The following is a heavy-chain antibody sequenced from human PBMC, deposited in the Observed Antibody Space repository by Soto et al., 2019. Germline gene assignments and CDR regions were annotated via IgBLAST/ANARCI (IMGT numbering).Heavy chain of an antibody. V-gene: IGHV4-39*01. J-gene: IGHJ6*03. CDR2: IYYSGST. CDR1: GGSISSSSYY. D-gene: IGHD3-3*01. Sequence: SETLSLTCTVSGGSISSSSYYWGWIRQPPGKGLEWIGSIYYSGSTYYNPFLKSRVTISVDTSKNQFSLKLSSVTAADTAVYYCARHEPFGRFLEWLSISYYYYMDVWGKGTTVTVSS. CDR3: ARHEPFGRFLEWLSISYYYYMDV.